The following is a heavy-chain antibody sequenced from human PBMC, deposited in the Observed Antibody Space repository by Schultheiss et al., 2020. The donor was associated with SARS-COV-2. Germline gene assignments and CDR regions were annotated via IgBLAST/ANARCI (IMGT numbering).Heavy chain of an antibody. J-gene: IGHJ6*02. V-gene: IGHV1-8*01. Sequence: VKVSCKASGYTFTSYDINWVRQATGQGLEWMGWMNPNSGNTGYAQKFQGRVTMTTDTSTSTAYMELRSLRSDDTAVYYCASGPDSSQKYYYYYYGMDVWGQGTTVTVSS. CDR3: ASGPDSSQKYYYYYYGMDV. CDR2: MNPNSGNT. CDR1: GYTFTSYD. D-gene: IGHD6-13*01.